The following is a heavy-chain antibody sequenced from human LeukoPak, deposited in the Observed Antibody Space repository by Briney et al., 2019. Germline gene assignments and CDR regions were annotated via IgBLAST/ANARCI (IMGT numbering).Heavy chain of an antibody. Sequence: PGGSLRLSCAASGFTFSSYAMSWVRQAPGKGLEWVSAISGSGGSTYYADSVKGRFTISRDNSKNTLYLQMNSLRAEDTAVYYCAKGSYYDSGGYQNWFDPWGQGTLVTVSS. CDR3: AKGSYYDSGGYQNWFDP. CDR1: GFTFSSYA. J-gene: IGHJ5*02. D-gene: IGHD3-22*01. CDR2: ISGSGGST. V-gene: IGHV3-23*01.